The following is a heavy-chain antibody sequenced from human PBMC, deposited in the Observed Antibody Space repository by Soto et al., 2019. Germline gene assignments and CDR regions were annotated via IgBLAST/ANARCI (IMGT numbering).Heavy chain of an antibody. V-gene: IGHV3-21*01. D-gene: IGHD2-8*01. CDR1: GFTFSSYS. CDR3: ARDGSIDYCTNGVCYNYNWFDP. J-gene: IGHJ5*02. CDR2: ISSSSSYI. Sequence: PGGSLRLSCAASGFTFSSYSMNWVRQAPGKGLEWVSSISSSSSYIYYADSVKGRFTISRDNAKNSLYLQMNSLRAEDTAVYYCARDGSIDYCTNGVCYNYNWFDPWGQGTLVTVSS.